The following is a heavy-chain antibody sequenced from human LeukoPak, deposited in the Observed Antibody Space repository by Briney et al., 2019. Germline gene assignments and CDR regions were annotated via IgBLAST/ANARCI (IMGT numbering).Heavy chain of an antibody. Sequence: SETLSLTCTVSGGSISSYYWSWIRQPPGKGLEWIGYIYYSGSTNYNPSLKSRVTISVDTPKNQFSLKLSSVTAADTAVYYCASLKTGYSSSWGQGTLVTVSS. CDR1: GGSISSYY. CDR3: ASLKTGYSSS. J-gene: IGHJ4*02. CDR2: IYYSGST. V-gene: IGHV4-59*01. D-gene: IGHD6-13*01.